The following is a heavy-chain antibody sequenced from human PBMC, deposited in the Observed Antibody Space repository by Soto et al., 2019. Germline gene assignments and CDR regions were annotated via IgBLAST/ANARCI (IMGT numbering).Heavy chain of an antibody. CDR2: IYSSGAT. CDR3: AREHKVVNDFEF. V-gene: IGHV4-4*07. J-gene: IGHJ4*02. CDR1: GGSISSYY. D-gene: IGHD2-15*01. Sequence: QVQLQESGPGLVKPSDTLSLSCTVSGGSISSYYWNWIRQPAGKGLEWIGRIYSSGATNYNPSLNSRVTMSTDTSTTHFSLRLTSVTPADTAVYYCAREHKVVNDFEFWGQGILVTVSS.